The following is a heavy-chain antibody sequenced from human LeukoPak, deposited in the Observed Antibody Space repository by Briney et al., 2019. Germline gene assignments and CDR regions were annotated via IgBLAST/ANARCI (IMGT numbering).Heavy chain of an antibody. CDR3: AKDFRSSSSSVDY. CDR1: GFTFSGYG. V-gene: IGHV3-30*02. D-gene: IGHD6-6*01. J-gene: IGHJ4*02. Sequence: GGSLRLSCAASGFTFSGYGMHWVRQAPGKGLEWVAVIWYGGSNKYYADSVKGRYTISRDNPKNTLYLQMNSLRAEDTAVYYCAKDFRSSSSSVDYWGQGTLVTVSS. CDR2: IWYGGSNK.